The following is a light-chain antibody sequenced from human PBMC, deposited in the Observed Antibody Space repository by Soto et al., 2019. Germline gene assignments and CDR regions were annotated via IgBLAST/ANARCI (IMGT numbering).Light chain of an antibody. J-gene: IGKJ1*01. V-gene: IGKV3-20*01. Sequence: EIVLTQSPGTLSLSPGERATLSCRASQSVSSSYLAWYQQKPGQAPRLLIYGASSRATGIPDRFSGSGSGTDFTLTISRLEPEELGVYYCQQYGGSPQTFGQGTKVEIK. CDR1: QSVSSSY. CDR2: GAS. CDR3: QQYGGSPQT.